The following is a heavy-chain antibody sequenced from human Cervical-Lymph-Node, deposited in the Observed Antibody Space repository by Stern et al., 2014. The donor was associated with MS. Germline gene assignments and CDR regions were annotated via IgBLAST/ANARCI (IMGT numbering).Heavy chain of an antibody. D-gene: IGHD2-15*01. J-gene: IGHJ4*02. CDR3: AKDRELVVVTFDS. V-gene: IGHV3-23*04. CDR1: GLTFSDYA. CDR2: ISLSGGST. Sequence: VQLVQSGGGLVQPGGSLRLSCAASGLTFSDYAMSWVRQAPGKGLEWVSAISLSGGSTFYADSVQGRFTISRDNSKNTLYLQMNSLRAEDTAVYYCAKDRELVVVTFDSWGQGTLVTVSS.